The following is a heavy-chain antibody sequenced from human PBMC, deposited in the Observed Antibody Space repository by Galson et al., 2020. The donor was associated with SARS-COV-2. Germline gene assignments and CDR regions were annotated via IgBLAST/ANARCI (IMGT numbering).Heavy chain of an antibody. CDR3: ARDSRIAVTKRGALEI. D-gene: IGHD6-19*01. V-gene: IGHV4-31*03. J-gene: IGHJ3*02. CDR1: GASISNEGYY. CDR2: IYFTGRA. Sequence: ETSETLSLTCNVSGASISNEGYYWGWIRQHPGKGLEWIAYIYFTGRAYYNPSLKSRVTISVDTSMNQFSLRLKSVTAADTAIYFCARDSRIAVTKRGALEIWGQGTMVTVSS.